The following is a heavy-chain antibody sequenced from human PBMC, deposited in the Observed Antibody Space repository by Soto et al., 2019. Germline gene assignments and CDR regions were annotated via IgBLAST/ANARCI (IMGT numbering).Heavy chain of an antibody. CDR1: GFSFSSYP. CDR3: AKDHLTSGGTFWFDP. Sequence: EVQLLESGGDLIQPGGSLRLSCAASGFSFSSYPMSWVRQAPGKGLEWVAAISGAGVSTDYADSVRGRFTISRENSKNTVYLQMSSLRAEDTSLYYFAKDHLTSGGTFWFDPWGQGTVGTVSS. J-gene: IGHJ5*02. V-gene: IGHV3-23*01. CDR2: ISGAGVST. D-gene: IGHD2-15*01.